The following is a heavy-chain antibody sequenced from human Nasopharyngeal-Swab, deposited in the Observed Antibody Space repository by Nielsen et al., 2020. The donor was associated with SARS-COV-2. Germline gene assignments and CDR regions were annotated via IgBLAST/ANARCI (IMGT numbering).Heavy chain of an antibody. V-gene: IGHV3-21*04. D-gene: IGHD2-21*01. Sequence: WIRQPPGKGLEWVSSISSSSSYIYYADSVKGRFTISRDNAKNSLYLQMNSLRAEDTAVYYCAKDLLAGDAFDIWGQGTMVTVS. CDR2: ISSSSSYI. J-gene: IGHJ3*02. CDR3: AKDLLAGDAFDI.